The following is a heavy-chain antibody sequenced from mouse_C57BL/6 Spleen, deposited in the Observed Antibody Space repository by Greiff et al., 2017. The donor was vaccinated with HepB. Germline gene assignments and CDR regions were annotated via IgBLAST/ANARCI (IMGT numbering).Heavy chain of an antibody. Sequence: VQLQESGPELVKPGASVKISCKASGYAFSSSWMNWVKQRPGKGLEWIGRIYPGDGDTNYNGKFKGKATLTADKSSSTAYMQLSSLTSEDSAVYFWARRTGTGYFDVWGTGTTVTVSS. V-gene: IGHV1-82*01. J-gene: IGHJ1*03. D-gene: IGHD4-1*01. CDR1: GYAFSSSW. CDR2: IYPGDGDT. CDR3: ARRTGTGYFDV.